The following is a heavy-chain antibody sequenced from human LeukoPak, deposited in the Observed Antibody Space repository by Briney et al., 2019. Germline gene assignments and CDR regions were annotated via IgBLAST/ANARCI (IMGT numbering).Heavy chain of an antibody. CDR1: GFTFSSCS. D-gene: IGHD5-12*01. CDR3: ARDPGYSGYEVPFDY. V-gene: IGHV3-21*01. CDR2: ISSSSSYI. J-gene: IGHJ4*02. Sequence: GGSLRLSCAASGFTFSSCSMNWVRQAPGKGLEWVSSISSSSSYIYYADSVKGRFTISRDNAKNSLYLQMNSLRAEDTAVYYCARDPGYSGYEVPFDYWGQGTLVTVSS.